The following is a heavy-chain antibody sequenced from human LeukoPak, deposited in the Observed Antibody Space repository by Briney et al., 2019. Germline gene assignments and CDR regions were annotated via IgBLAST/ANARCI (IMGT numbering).Heavy chain of an antibody. CDR2: IYYSGST. Sequence: SETLSLTCTVSGGSISSGGYYWSWIRQHPGKGLGWIGYIYYSGSTYYNPSLKSRVTISVDTSKNQFSLKLSSVTAADTAVYCCARGGPHPNGMDVWGQGTTVTVSS. CDR3: ARGGPHPNGMDV. D-gene: IGHD2-15*01. CDR1: GGSISSGGYY. V-gene: IGHV4-31*03. J-gene: IGHJ6*02.